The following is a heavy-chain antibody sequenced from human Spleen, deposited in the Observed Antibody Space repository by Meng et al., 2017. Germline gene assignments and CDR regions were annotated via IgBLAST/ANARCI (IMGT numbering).Heavy chain of an antibody. V-gene: IGHV1-69*02. D-gene: IGHD4-17*01. CDR3: TRGRGDHDLIYYFDQ. CDR2: IIPIIGLV. J-gene: IGHJ4*02. CDR1: GDSFSVST. Sequence: SVKVSCKASGDSFSVSTFSWVRQAPGQGLEWLGRIIPIIGLVNNAQKFQGRVTITADKSTSTANMELSSLRSDDTAVYYCTRGRGDHDLIYYFDQWGQGTLVTVSS.